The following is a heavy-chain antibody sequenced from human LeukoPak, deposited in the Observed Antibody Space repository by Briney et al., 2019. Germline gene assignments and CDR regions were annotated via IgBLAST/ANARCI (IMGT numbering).Heavy chain of an antibody. CDR1: GYTFTGYY. J-gene: IGHJ4*02. Sequence: ASVKVSCKASGYTFTGYYMHWVRQAPGQGLEWMGWINPNSGGTNYAQKFQGRVTMTRDTSISTAYMELSRLRSDDTAVYYCARDLAYSSSWYFDYWGQGTLVTVSS. CDR2: INPNSGGT. V-gene: IGHV1-2*02. D-gene: IGHD6-13*01. CDR3: ARDLAYSSSWYFDY.